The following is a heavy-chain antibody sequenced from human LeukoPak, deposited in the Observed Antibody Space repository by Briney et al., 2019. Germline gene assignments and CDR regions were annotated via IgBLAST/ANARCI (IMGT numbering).Heavy chain of an antibody. V-gene: IGHV3-48*02. CDR2: ISSSSSTI. CDR1: GFTFRAYS. J-gene: IGHJ4*02. D-gene: IGHD3-10*01. CDR3: VRGDGWFGELLNFDN. Sequence: GGSLRLSCAASGFTFRAYSTNWVRQAPGKGPEWVSHISSSSSTIYYADSVKGRFTISRDNGKNSLYLQMNSLRDEDTAVYYCVRGDGWFGELLNFDNWGQGTLVTVSS.